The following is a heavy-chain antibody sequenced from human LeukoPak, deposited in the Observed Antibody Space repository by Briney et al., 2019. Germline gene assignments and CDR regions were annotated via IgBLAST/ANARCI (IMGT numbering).Heavy chain of an antibody. D-gene: IGHD1-26*01. CDR2: IIPVFGTS. Sequence: SVKVSCKASGGTFSSYAISWVRQAPGQGLEWMGGIIPVFGTSNYAQKFQGRVTITADESTRTAYMELSTLRSEDTAVYYCARESGVEWELYLDPWGQGTLVTVSS. J-gene: IGHJ5*02. CDR3: ARESGVEWELYLDP. V-gene: IGHV1-69*13. CDR1: GGTFSSYA.